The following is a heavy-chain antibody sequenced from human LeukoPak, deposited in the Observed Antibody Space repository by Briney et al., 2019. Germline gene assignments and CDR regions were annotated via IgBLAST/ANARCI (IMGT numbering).Heavy chain of an antibody. V-gene: IGHV1-69*13. J-gene: IGHJ4*02. CDR2: IIPIFGTA. CDR1: GGTFSSYA. CDR3: ARSEQWLVIHLDY. Sequence: ASVKVSCKASGGTFSSYAISWVRQAPGQGLEWMGGIIPIFGTANYAQKFQGRVTITADESTSTAYMELSSLRSEDTAVNYCARSEQWLVIHLDYWGQGTRVTVSS. D-gene: IGHD6-19*01.